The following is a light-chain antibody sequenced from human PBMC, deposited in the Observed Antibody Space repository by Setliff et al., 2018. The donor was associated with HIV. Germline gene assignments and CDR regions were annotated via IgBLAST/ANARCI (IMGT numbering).Light chain of an antibody. Sequence: QSVLTQPASVSASPGQSITISCTGSSSDVGGYDYVSWYRQYPDKAPHLIIFDVTNRPSGVSNRFSGSKSGNTASLTISGLQAEDEAHFFCSSYGSGDALLFGTGTKVTVL. CDR2: DVT. V-gene: IGLV2-14*03. CDR1: SSDVGGYDY. CDR3: SSYGSGDALL. J-gene: IGLJ1*01.